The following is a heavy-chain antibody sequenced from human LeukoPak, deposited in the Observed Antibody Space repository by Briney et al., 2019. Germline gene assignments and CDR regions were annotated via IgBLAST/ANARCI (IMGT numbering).Heavy chain of an antibody. J-gene: IGHJ4*02. V-gene: IGHV3-30*18. CDR2: ISYDGSNK. CDR3: AKASFDY. CDR1: GFTFSSYG. Sequence: GGSLRLSCAASGFTFSSYGMHWVRQAPGKGLEWVAVISYDGSNKYYADSVKGRFTISRDNSKNTLYLQMNSLRAEDTAVYYCAKASFDYWGQGTLVTVSS.